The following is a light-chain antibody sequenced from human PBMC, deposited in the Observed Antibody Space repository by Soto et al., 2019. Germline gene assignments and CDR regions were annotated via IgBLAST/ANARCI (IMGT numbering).Light chain of an antibody. V-gene: IGKV3-20*01. CDR2: GAS. CDR1: QSVSSNY. CDR3: QQYGRSPFT. Sequence: EIVITQSPCTLSLSPGETATLSCRASQSVSSNYVAWFHQKPGQAPRLLIYGASSRATGVPDRFSASGSGTDFTLTISRLEPEDFAVYYCQQYGRSPFTFGPGTKVDI. J-gene: IGKJ3*01.